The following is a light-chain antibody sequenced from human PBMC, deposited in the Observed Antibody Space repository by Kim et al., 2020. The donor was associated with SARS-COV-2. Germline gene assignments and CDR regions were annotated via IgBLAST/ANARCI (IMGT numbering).Light chain of an antibody. Sequence: ASVGDGITITCRAGEDIRKSVAWYQHKPGKAPRRLVFEASTLEGGVPPRFSASGSGTQFALIINNLQPEDSATYFCLQHHLYPLTFGGGTKVDIK. V-gene: IGKV1-17*02. CDR3: LQHHLYPLT. CDR1: EDIRKS. J-gene: IGKJ4*02. CDR2: EAS.